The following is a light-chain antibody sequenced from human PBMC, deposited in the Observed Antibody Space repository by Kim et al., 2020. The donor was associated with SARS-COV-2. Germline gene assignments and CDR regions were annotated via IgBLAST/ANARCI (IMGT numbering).Light chain of an antibody. CDR3: QQCYSTPPT. CDR2: AAS. Sequence: ASVGDRVTITCRASQSISSYLNWYQQKPGKAPKLLIYAASSLQSGVQSRFSGSGSGTDFTLTISSLQPEDVATYYCQQCYSTPPTFGQGTKVDIK. V-gene: IGKV1-39*01. CDR1: QSISSY. J-gene: IGKJ1*01.